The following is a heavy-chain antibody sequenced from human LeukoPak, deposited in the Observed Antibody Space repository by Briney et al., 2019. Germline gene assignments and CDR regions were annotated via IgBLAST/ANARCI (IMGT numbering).Heavy chain of an antibody. D-gene: IGHD6-13*01. CDR1: GGSFSGYY. CDR3: ARTSSSWRIYYFDY. CDR2: INHSGST. V-gene: IGHV4-34*01. J-gene: IGHJ4*02. Sequence: PSETLSLTCTVYGGSFSGYYWSWIRQPPGKGLEWIGEINHSGSTNYNPSLKSRVTISVDTSKNQFSLKLSSVTAADTAVYYCARTSSSWRIYYFDYWGQGTLVTVSS.